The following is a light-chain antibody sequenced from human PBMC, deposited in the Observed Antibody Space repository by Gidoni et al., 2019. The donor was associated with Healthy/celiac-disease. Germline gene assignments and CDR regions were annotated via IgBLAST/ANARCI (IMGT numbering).Light chain of an antibody. CDR2: DAS. CDR1: HSVSSY. J-gene: IGKJ4*01. CDR3: QQRSNWPRTT. V-gene: IGKV3-11*01. Sequence: EIVLTQSPATLSLSPGERATLSCSASHSVSSYLAWYQQQTGEAPRLLIYDASTRATGIPARFSGSGSGTAFTPPISSLEPADFAVYYCQQRSNWPRTTFGGGTKVEIK.